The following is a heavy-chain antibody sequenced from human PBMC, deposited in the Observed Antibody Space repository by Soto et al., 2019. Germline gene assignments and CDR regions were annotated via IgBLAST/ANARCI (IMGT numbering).Heavy chain of an antibody. D-gene: IGHD6-13*01. CDR2: MNPNSGNT. J-gene: IGHJ6*02. Sequence: GASVKVSCKASGYTFTSYDINWVRQATGQGLEWMGWMNPNSGNTGYAQKFQGRVTMTRNTSISTAYMELSSLRSEDTAVYYSARGSWFEDYHYGTDVWGPGTTVTVSS. V-gene: IGHV1-8*01. CDR1: GYTFTSYD. CDR3: ARGSWFEDYHYGTDV.